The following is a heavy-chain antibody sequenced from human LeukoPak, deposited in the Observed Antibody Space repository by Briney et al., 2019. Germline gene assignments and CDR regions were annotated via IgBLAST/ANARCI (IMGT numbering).Heavy chain of an antibody. D-gene: IGHD3-10*01. CDR1: GGSISSGSYY. CDR3: ARVDGSGSYHYYYYMDV. J-gene: IGHJ6*03. Sequence: SETLSLTCTVSGGSISSGSYYWGWIRQPPGKGLEWIGSIYYSGSTYYNPSLKSRVTISVDTSKNQFSLKLSSVTAADTAVYYCARVDGSGSYHYYYYMDVWGKGTTVTISS. CDR2: IYYSGST. V-gene: IGHV4-39*07.